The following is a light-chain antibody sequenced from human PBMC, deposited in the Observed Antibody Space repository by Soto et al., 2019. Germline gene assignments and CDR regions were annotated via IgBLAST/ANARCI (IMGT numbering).Light chain of an antibody. V-gene: IGLV1-44*01. CDR2: TNN. CDR1: SSNIGSNS. CDR3: ATWDDSLTSGV. J-gene: IGLJ3*02. Sequence: QSVLTQPPSASGTPGQRVSISCSGSSSNIGSNSVNWYQQLPGTAPKLLIYTNNQRPSGVPDRFSGSKSGTSASLGISGLQSEDEADYYCATWDDSLTSGVFGGGTKVTVL.